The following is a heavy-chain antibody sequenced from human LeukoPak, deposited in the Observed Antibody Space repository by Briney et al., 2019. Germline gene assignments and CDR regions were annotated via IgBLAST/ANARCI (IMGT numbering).Heavy chain of an antibody. Sequence: GGSLRLSCAASGFTFSGYSMNWVRQAPGKGLEWVSSISSSSSYIYYADSVKGRFTISRDNAKNSLYLQMNSLRAEDTAVYYCARGSNLVATSVDFDYWGQGTLVTVSS. V-gene: IGHV3-21*01. D-gene: IGHD2-8*02. J-gene: IGHJ4*02. CDR3: ARGSNLVATSVDFDY. CDR1: GFTFSGYS. CDR2: ISSSSSYI.